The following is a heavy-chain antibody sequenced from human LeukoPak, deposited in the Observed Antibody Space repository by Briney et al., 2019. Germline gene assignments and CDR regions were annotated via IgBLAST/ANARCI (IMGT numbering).Heavy chain of an antibody. J-gene: IGHJ4*02. CDR1: GYTLTELS. Sequence: ASVKVSCKVSGYTLTELSMHWVRQAPGKGLEWMGGFDPEDGETIYAQKFPGRVTMTEDTSTDTAYMELSSLRSEDTAVYYCATDIKAVAGGLIDYWGQGTLVTVSS. CDR3: ATDIKAVAGGLIDY. V-gene: IGHV1-24*01. CDR2: FDPEDGET. D-gene: IGHD6-19*01.